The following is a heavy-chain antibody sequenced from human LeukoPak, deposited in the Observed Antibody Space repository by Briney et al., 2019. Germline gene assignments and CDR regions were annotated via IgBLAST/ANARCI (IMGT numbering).Heavy chain of an antibody. J-gene: IGHJ6*03. D-gene: IGHD2-15*01. CDR2: IYPGDSDT. CDR1: EYSFATYW. CDR3: ARIQEIMTPPLDHSWLSSYYMDV. Sequence: GESLKISCQGSEYSFATYWIAWLRQMPGKGLEWMGIIYPGDSDTRYSPSFQGQVTISADKSISTAYLQWSSLKASDTAIYYCARIQEIMTPPLDHSWLSSYYMDVWGKGTTVTVSS. V-gene: IGHV5-51*01.